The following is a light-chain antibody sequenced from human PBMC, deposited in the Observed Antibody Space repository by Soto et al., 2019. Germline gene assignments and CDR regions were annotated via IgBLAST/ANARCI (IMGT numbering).Light chain of an antibody. CDR3: QQYGGSPPYT. CDR2: GAS. Sequence: EIVLTQSPGTLSLSPGERATLSCRASQSLSSSYLAWYQQKPGQAPRLLIYGASSRATGIPDRFSGSRSGTGFTLTISRLEPEDFAVYYCQQYGGSPPYTFGQGTKVEIE. CDR1: QSLSSSY. J-gene: IGKJ2*01. V-gene: IGKV3-20*01.